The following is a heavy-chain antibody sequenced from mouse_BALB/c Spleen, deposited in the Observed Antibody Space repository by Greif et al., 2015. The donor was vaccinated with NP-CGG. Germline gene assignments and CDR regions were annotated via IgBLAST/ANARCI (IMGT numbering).Heavy chain of an antibody. Sequence: VKLVESGPGLVAPSQSLSITCTVSGFSLTSYGVHWVRQPPGKGLEWLGVIWAGGSTNYNSALMSRLSISKDNSKSXVFLKMNSLQTDDTAIYYCARERLLRFAYWGQGTLFTVSA. V-gene: IGHV2-9*02. D-gene: IGHD1-1*01. J-gene: IGHJ3*01. CDR3: ARERLLRFAY. CDR2: IWAGGST. CDR1: GFSLTSYG.